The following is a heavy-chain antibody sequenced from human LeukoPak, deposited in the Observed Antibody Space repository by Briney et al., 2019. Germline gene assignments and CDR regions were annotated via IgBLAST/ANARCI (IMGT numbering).Heavy chain of an antibody. CDR2: FTSDTGDT. Sequence: GASLRLSCAASGFTFSSYTMTWVRQAPGKGLEWVSAFTSDTGDTYYAESVRGRSTISRDNSKNTLYLQMNSLRAEDTAVYYCARSITGEYWGQGALVTVSS. J-gene: IGHJ4*02. CDR3: ARSITGEY. CDR1: GFTFSSYT. D-gene: IGHD1-14*01. V-gene: IGHV3-23*01.